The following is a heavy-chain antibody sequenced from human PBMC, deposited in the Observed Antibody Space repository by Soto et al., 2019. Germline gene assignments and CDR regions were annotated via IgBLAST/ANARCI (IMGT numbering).Heavy chain of an antibody. J-gene: IGHJ4*02. D-gene: IGHD1-26*01. CDR3: ARREIQGPIDY. CDR1: GYSISSSNW. CDR2: IYYSGTT. V-gene: IGHV4-28*01. Sequence: QVQLQESGPGLVKPSDTLSLTCAVSGYSISSSNWWGWIRQPPGKGLEWIGYIYYSGTTYYNPSRKSRVTMSVDTSENLFSLKLISVTAVDTAVYYCARREIQGPIDYWGQGTLVTVSS.